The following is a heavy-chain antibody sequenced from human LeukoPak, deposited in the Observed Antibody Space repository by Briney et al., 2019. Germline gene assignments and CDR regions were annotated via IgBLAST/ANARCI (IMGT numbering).Heavy chain of an antibody. CDR2: IYYSGST. CDR3: ARRSPDQDAFDI. Sequence: SETLSLTCTVSGGSISSSSYYWGWIRQPPGKGLEWIGSIYYSGSTNYNPSLKSRVTMSVDTSKNQFSLKLSSVTAADTAVYYCARRSPDQDAFDIWGQGTMVTVSS. V-gene: IGHV4-39*07. CDR1: GGSISSSSYY. J-gene: IGHJ3*02.